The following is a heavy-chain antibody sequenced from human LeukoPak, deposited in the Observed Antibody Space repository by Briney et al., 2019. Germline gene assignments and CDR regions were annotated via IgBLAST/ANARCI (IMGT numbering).Heavy chain of an antibody. CDR2: FDPEDGET. Sequence: ASVKVSCKVSGYTLTELSMHWVRQAPGKGLEWMGGFDPEDGETVYAQKFQGRVTMTADTSTDTAYMELSSLRSEDTAVYYCATGYMVRGVIIIPCFDYWGQGTLVTVSS. CDR1: GYTLTELS. J-gene: IGHJ4*02. CDR3: ATGYMVRGVIIIPCFDY. D-gene: IGHD3-10*01. V-gene: IGHV1-24*01.